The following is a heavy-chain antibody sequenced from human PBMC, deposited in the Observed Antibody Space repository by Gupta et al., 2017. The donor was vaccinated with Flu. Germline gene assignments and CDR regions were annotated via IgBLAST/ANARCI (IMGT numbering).Heavy chain of an antibody. Sequence: EVQLVESGGGLVQPGGSRTLSCAASGFTFSIYFMHWFRKAPGKGLEYVSSVSENGDRTYYANSVKGRFTISRDNSKNTLYLQMGSLRSEDMAVYYCAAQEMTTITGSFGIWGQGTVVTVSS. CDR2: VSENGDRT. V-gene: IGHV3-64*01. J-gene: IGHJ3*02. D-gene: IGHD5-24*01. CDR1: GFTFSIYF. CDR3: AAQEMTTITGSFGI.